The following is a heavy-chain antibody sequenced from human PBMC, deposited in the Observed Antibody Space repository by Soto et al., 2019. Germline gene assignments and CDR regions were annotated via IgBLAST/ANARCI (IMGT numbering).Heavy chain of an antibody. D-gene: IGHD3-22*01. J-gene: IGHJ6*02. CDR1: GESFSNHY. V-gene: IGHV4-34*01. CDR2: INYSGST. CDR3: ARGVVYRDVGLAYGMDV. Sequence: WETLSLTCAVYGESFSNHYWTWIRQSPGKGLEWVGEINYSGSTRYNWSLGSRVTISVDTSKNQFSLTVTSVTAEDTAVYYCARGVVYRDVGLAYGMDVWGQGTTVTVSS.